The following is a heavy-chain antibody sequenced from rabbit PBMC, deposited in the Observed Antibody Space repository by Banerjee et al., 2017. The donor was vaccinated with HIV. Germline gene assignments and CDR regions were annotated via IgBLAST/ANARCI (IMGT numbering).Heavy chain of an antibody. CDR2: IYAGWFGST. V-gene: IGHV1S40*01. Sequence: QSLEESGGDLVKPGGTLTLTCTASGFSFSSSYYISWVRQAPGKGLEWIACIYAGWFGSTYYASWAKGRFTISKTSSTTVTLQVTSLTAADTATYFCARDPYATSTYYNTPFNLWGPGTLVTVS. CDR1: GFSFSSSYY. D-gene: IGHD8-1*01. CDR3: ARDPYATSTYYNTPFNL. J-gene: IGHJ4*01.